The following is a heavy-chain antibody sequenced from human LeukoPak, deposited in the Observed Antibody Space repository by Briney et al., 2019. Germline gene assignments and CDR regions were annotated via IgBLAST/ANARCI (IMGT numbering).Heavy chain of an antibody. V-gene: IGHV1-18*01. D-gene: IGHD3-3*01. J-gene: IGHJ6*03. CDR2: ISAYNGNT. Sequence: GASVKVSCKASGYTFTSYGISWVRQAPGQGLEWMGWISAYNGNTNYAQKLQGRVTMTTDTSTSTAYMELRSLRSVDTAVYYCARAVVTIFGVPYYMDVWGKGTTVTVSS. CDR1: GYTFTSYG. CDR3: ARAVVTIFGVPYYMDV.